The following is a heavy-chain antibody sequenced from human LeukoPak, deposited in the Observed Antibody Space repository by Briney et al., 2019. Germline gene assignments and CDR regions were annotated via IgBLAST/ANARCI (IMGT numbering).Heavy chain of an antibody. Sequence: GGSLRLSCAASGFTFSNYGMHWVRQAPGKGLEWEAAIWYDGSNKYYGDSVKGRFTISRDNSKNTLYLQMNSLRAEDTAAYYCARAGYGDPHFDFWGQGTLVTVSS. CDR1: GFTFSNYG. V-gene: IGHV3-33*01. CDR2: IWYDGSNK. CDR3: ARAGYGDPHFDF. J-gene: IGHJ4*02. D-gene: IGHD4-17*01.